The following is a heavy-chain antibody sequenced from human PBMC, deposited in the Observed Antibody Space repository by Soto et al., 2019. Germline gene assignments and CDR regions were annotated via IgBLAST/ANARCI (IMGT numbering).Heavy chain of an antibody. CDR1: GFTLSTYS. V-gene: IGHV3-48*02. CDR2: ISSRSSTI. J-gene: IGHJ4*02. CDR3: ARDSTTFAYYFDF. D-gene: IGHD1-26*01. Sequence: GGSLRFSCASSGFTLSTYSMHWVRQAPGKGLEWVAYISSRSSTIYYADSVKGRFTISRDNANNSLYLQMNSLRDEDTAVYYCARDSTTFAYYFDFWGQGTLVTVSS.